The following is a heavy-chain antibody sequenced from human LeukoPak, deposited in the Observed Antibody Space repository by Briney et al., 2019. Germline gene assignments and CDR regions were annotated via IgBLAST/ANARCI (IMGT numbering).Heavy chain of an antibody. CDR2: TYHSGNT. CDR3: ARGKAAAEIYYMDV. J-gene: IGHJ6*03. CDR1: SDSIFTSNW. Sequence: PSETLSLTCTVSSDSIFTSNWWSWVRQPPGKGLEWIVTTYHSGNTYYHPSLKSRVTISVETSKNQFSLKLTSVTAADTAVYYCARGKAAAEIYYMDVWGKGTTVTVSS. D-gene: IGHD6-13*01. V-gene: IGHV4-4*02.